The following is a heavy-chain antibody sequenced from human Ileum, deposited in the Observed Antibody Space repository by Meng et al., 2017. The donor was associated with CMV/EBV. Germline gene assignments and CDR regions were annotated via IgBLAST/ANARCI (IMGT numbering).Heavy chain of an antibody. CDR2: LYTGGSA. CDR3: AREQMGAWSGYFDY. Sequence: GGSLRLSCAASGLRVSDNYMVWVRQVAGKGLQWVSTLYTGGSAHYAPSVEGRFTISKDNSNNMVYLQMNSLGAEDTAVYYCAREQMGAWSGYFDYWGQGVLVTVSS. CDR1: GLRVSDNY. J-gene: IGHJ4*02. V-gene: IGHV3-53*01. D-gene: IGHD3-3*01.